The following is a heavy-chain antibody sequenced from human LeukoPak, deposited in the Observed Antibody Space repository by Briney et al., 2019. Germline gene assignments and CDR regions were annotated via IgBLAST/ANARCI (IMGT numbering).Heavy chain of an antibody. Sequence: LETLSLTCSVSGGYVTGYYWTWVRQPPGKGLEWIGEVYHTGSTNYNPSLKSRVTISVDKSNNQFSLKLTSVTAADTAVYYCASRHDSGPYWGQGTLVTVSS. V-gene: IGHV4-34*01. J-gene: IGHJ4*02. D-gene: IGHD4-17*01. CDR1: GGYVTGYY. CDR2: VYHTGST. CDR3: ASRHDSGPY.